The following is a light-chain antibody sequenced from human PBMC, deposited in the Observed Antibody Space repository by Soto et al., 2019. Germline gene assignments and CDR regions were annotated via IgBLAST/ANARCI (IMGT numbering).Light chain of an antibody. CDR2: YDS. CDR3: QVWDSSSDHPRVV. V-gene: IGLV3-21*04. J-gene: IGLJ2*01. Sequence: SYVVTQTPSVSVAPGKTARITCGGNNIGSKSVHWYQQKPGQAPVVVIYYDSDRPSGIPERFSGSNSGNTATLTISRVEAGDEADYYCQVWDSSSDHPRVVFGGGTKLTVL. CDR1: NIGSKS.